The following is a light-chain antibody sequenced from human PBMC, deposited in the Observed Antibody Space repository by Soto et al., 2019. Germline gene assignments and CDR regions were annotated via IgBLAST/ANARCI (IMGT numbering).Light chain of an antibody. Sequence: QSVLTQPPSASGTPGQRVTISCSGSSSNIGTNTVNWYLQLPGTAPKLLIYNNDQRPSGVPERFSGSKSGTSASLAISGLQSEDEANYYCAAWDDSLHGFYVFGSGTKLTVL. CDR2: NND. CDR3: AAWDDSLHGFYV. CDR1: SSNIGTNT. V-gene: IGLV1-44*01. J-gene: IGLJ1*01.